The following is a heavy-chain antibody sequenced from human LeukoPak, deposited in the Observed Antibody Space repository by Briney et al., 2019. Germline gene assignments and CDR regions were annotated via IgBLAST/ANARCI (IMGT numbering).Heavy chain of an antibody. CDR2: IKSKTDGGTT. D-gene: IGHD1-26*01. Sequence: GGSLRLSCAASGFTFSNAWMSWVRQAPGKGLEWVGRIKSKTDGGTTDYAAPVKGRFTISRDDSKNTLYLQMNSLRAEDTALYYCAKGKRGSFDYWGQGTLVTVSS. CDR3: AKGKRGSFDY. J-gene: IGHJ4*02. V-gene: IGHV3-15*05. CDR1: GFTFSNAW.